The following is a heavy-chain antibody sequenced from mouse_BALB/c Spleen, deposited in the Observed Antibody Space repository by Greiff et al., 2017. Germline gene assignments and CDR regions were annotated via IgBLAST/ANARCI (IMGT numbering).Heavy chain of an antibody. CDR3: ARGSLYYPMDY. Sequence: EVQLVESGPGLVKPSQSLSLTCTVTGYSITSDYAWNWIRQFPGNKLEWMGYISYSGSTSYNPSLKSRISITRDTSKNQFFLQLNSVTTEDTATYYCARGSLYYPMDYWGQGTSVTVSS. J-gene: IGHJ4*01. V-gene: IGHV3-2*02. CDR1: GYSITSDYA. CDR2: ISYSGST.